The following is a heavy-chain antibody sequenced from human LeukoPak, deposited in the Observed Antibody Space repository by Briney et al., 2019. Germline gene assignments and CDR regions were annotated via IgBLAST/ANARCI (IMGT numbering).Heavy chain of an antibody. CDR1: GYTFTSYG. CDR2: ISTYNGDT. V-gene: IGHV1-18*01. CDR3: ATQSPACDY. Sequence: ASVKSSCKTSGYTFTSYGINWVRQAPGQGLEWMGWISTYNGDTNYAQKFQGRVTMTTDTSTSTAYMELRSLRSDDTAVYYCATQSPACDYWGQGTLLTAST. J-gene: IGHJ4*02.